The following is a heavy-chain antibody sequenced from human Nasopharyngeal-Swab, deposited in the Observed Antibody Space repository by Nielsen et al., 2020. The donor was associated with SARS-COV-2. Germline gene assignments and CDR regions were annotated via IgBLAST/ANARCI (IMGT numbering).Heavy chain of an antibody. J-gene: IGHJ6*02. CDR2: INHSGST. V-gene: IGHV4-34*01. Sequence: SETLSLTCAVYGGSFSGYYWSWIRQPPGKGLEWNGEINHSGSTNSNPSLKSRFTISVDTSKNQFSLKLSSVTAADTAVYFCAREAPPRPYSYGSGRYYGMDVWGQGTTVTVSS. CDR1: GGSFSGYY. D-gene: IGHD3-10*01. CDR3: AREAPPRPYSYGSGRYYGMDV.